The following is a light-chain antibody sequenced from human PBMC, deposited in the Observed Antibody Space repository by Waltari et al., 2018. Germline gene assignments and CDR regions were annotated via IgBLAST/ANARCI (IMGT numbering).Light chain of an antibody. J-gene: IGLJ1*01. V-gene: IGLV2-23*02. CDR2: EVS. CDR1: NSDIGNYNL. Sequence: QSALTQPASVSGSPGQSIAISCSGTNSDIGNYNLFSLFQQPPGKAPKLMIFEVSKRPSGISSRFSGSKSGNTASLTISGLQPEDEANYYCCSYAGSYNFEVFGTGTKVTAL. CDR3: CSYAGSYNFEV.